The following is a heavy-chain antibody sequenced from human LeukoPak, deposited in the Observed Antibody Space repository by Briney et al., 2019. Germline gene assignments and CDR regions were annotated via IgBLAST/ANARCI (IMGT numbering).Heavy chain of an antibody. V-gene: IGHV3-30-3*01. CDR2: ISYDGSNK. Sequence: GGSLRLSCAASGFTFSSYAMHWVRQAPGKGLEWVAVISYDGSNKYYADSVKGRFTISRDNSKNTLYLQMNSLRAEDTAVYYCARAGKIQLCQVEWGQGTLVTVSS. D-gene: IGHD5-18*01. CDR1: GFTFSSYA. J-gene: IGHJ4*02. CDR3: ARAGKIQLCQVE.